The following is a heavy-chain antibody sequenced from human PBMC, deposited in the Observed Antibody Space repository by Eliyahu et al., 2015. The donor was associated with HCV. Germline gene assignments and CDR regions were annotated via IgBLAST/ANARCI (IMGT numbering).Heavy chain of an antibody. Sequence: QVQLVESGGGVVQPGGSLRLSCAASGFTFSSYXXXWVRQAPGKGLEWVAFIRXDGSNKYYAXSVKGRFTISRDNSKNTLYLQMNSLRAEDTAVYYCAKDIVFRELLSSLLPGGMDVWGQGTTVTVSS. V-gene: IGHV3-30*02. CDR3: AKDIVFRELLSSLLPGGMDV. CDR2: IRXDGSNK. CDR1: GFTFSSYX. D-gene: IGHD3-10*02. J-gene: IGHJ6*02.